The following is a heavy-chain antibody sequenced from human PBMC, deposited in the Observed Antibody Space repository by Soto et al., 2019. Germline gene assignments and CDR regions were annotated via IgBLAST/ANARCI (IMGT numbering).Heavy chain of an antibody. Sequence: QVQLVQSGAEVKKPGSSVKVSCKASVGSLSNYGISWVRQAPGQGLEWMGAIIPVFGTPNYAQKFQDRVTITADEYTTTVYMEVRSLTSEDTAVYYCARGDATKIVVTTYYAMDVWGQGTTVTVSS. D-gene: IGHD3-22*01. CDR3: ARGDATKIVVTTYYAMDV. J-gene: IGHJ6*02. V-gene: IGHV1-69*12. CDR2: IIPVFGTP. CDR1: VGSLSNYG.